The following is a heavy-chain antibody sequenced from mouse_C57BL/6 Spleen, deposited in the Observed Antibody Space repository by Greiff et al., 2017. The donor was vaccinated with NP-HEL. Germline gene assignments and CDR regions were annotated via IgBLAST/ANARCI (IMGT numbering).Heavy chain of an antibody. CDR2: IYPGDGDT. Sequence: QVQLQQSGPELVKPGASVKISCKASGYAFSSSWMNWVKQRPGKGLEWIGRIYPGDGDTNYNGKFKGKATLTADKSSSTAYMQLSSLTSEDSAVYFCARSSGSSPYFDYWGQGTTLTVSS. D-gene: IGHD1-1*01. CDR3: ARSSGSSPYFDY. J-gene: IGHJ2*01. V-gene: IGHV1-82*01. CDR1: GYAFSSSW.